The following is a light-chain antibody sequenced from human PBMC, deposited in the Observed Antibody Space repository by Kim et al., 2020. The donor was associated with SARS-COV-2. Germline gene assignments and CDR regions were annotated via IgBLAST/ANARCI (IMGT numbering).Light chain of an antibody. CDR3: QAWDSGTAMV. CDR1: ELGDKY. Sequence: SYELTQPPSVSVSPGQTASITCSGDELGDKYVFWYQQKPGQSPVLVIYQDIKRPSGIPERFSASNFGNTATLTISGTQATDEADYYCQAWDSGTAMVFG. J-gene: IGLJ2*01. CDR2: QDI. V-gene: IGLV3-1*01.